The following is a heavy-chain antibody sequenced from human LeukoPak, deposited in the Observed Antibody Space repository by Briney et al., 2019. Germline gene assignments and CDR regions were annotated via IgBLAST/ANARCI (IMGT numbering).Heavy chain of an antibody. J-gene: IGHJ4*02. D-gene: IGHD3-10*01. V-gene: IGHV4-39*01. Sequence: SETLSLTCTVSGGSLSTSSYYWGWIRQPPGKGLEWIGSIYYSGSTYYNPSLKSRVTISVDTSKNQFSLKLSSVTAADTAVYYCARHSSVLPFDYWGQGSLVTVSS. CDR2: IYYSGST. CDR1: GGSLSTSSYY. CDR3: ARHSSVLPFDY.